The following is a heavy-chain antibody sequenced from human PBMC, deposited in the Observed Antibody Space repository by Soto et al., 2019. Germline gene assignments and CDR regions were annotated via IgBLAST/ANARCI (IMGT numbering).Heavy chain of an antibody. V-gene: IGHV5-51*01. J-gene: IGHJ6*02. D-gene: IGHD2-2*01. CDR3: ARVLWANYYYYGMDV. Sequence: GESLKISCKGSVNIFGNSWIAWVRQMPGKGLEWMGIIYPVDSETRYSPSLQGQVTISADKSISTAYLQWSSLKASDTAMYYCARVLWANYYYYGMDVWGQGTTVTVSS. CDR1: VNIFGNSW. CDR2: IYPVDSET.